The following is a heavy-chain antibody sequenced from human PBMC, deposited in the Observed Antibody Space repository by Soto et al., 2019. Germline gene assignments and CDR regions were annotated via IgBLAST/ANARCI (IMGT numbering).Heavy chain of an antibody. CDR2: IYYSGST. V-gene: IGHV4-59*01. CDR1: GGSISSYY. D-gene: IGHD2-21*02. J-gene: IGHJ4*02. Sequence: PSETLSLTCTVSGGSISSYYWSWIRQPPGKGLEWIGYIYYSGSTNCNPSLKSRVTISVDTSKNQFSLKPSSVTAADTAVYYCARIHCGGDCYTDYWGQGTLVTVSS. CDR3: ARIHCGGDCYTDY.